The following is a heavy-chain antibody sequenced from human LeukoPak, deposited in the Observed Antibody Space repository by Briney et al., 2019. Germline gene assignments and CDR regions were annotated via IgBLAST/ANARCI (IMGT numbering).Heavy chain of an antibody. D-gene: IGHD2-8*01. CDR3: ARDGEGKWSYYFDY. V-gene: IGHV3-66*01. CDR2: IYSGGST. Sequence: GGSLRLSCAASGFTVSSNYMSWVRQAPGKGLEWVSVIYSGGSTYYADSVKGRFTISRDNSKNTLYLQMNSLRAEDTAVYYCARDGEGKWSYYFDYWGQGTLVTVSS. J-gene: IGHJ4*02. CDR1: GFTVSSNY.